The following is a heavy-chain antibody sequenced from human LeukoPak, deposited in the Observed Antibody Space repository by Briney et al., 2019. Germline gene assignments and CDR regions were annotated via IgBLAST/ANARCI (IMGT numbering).Heavy chain of an antibody. CDR1: VFTFSSYS. CDR2: ISSSSSYI. J-gene: IGHJ4*02. CDR3: ARDRESYCTGGSCYSTGDY. Sequence: PGGSLRLSCAASVFTFSSYSMNWVRQAPGKGLEWVSSISSSSSYIYYADSVKGRFTMSRDNAKNSLYLQMNSLRAEDTAVYYCARDRESYCTGGSCYSTGDYWGQGTLVTVSS. D-gene: IGHD2-15*01. V-gene: IGHV3-21*01.